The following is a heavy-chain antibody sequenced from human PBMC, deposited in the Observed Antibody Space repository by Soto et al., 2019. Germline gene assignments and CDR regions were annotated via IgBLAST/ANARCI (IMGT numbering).Heavy chain of an antibody. CDR1: GGSISSGGYS. D-gene: IGHD3-3*01. CDR3: ARDHYDFWSGWRDGMDV. V-gene: IGHV4-30-2*01. J-gene: IGHJ6*02. CDR2: IYHSGST. Sequence: PSETLSLTCAVSGGSISSGGYSWSWIRQPPGKGLEWIGYIYHSGSTYYNPSLKSRVTISVDRSKNQFSLKLSSVTAADTAVYYFARDHYDFWSGWRDGMDVWGQGATVTVSS.